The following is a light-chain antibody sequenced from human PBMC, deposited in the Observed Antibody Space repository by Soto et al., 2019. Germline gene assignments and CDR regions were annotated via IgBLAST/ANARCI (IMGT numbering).Light chain of an antibody. Sequence: EIVMTQSPATLSGSPGERAILSCSASQSVRCNVAWYQQKPGQAPRLLIYDASTRATGLPARFSGSGSGTEVTLTISSLQCEDFADYYVQQYNNWPPSIPFGQGTRLEIK. CDR1: QSVRCN. J-gene: IGKJ5*01. CDR2: DAS. CDR3: QQYNNWPPSIP. V-gene: IGKV3-15*01.